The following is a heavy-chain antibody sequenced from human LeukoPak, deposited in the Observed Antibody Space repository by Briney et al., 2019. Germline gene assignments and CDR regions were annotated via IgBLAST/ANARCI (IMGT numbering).Heavy chain of an antibody. Sequence: SETLSLTCAVYGGSFSGYYWSWIRQPPGKGLEWIGEINHSGSTNYNPSLKSRVTISVDTSKNQFSLKLSSVTAADTAVYYCARGQDGGFDPWGQGTLVTVSS. CDR2: INHSGST. J-gene: IGHJ5*02. V-gene: IGHV4-34*01. CDR3: ARGQDGGFDP. CDR1: GGSFSGYY.